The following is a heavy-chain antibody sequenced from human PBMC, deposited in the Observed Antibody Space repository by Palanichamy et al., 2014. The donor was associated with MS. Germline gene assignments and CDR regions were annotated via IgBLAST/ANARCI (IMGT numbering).Heavy chain of an antibody. CDR3: AKTYLRHQLVRSAFDI. CDR2: ISSSGGST. CDR1: GLAFSNYA. V-gene: IGHV3-23*01. D-gene: IGHD6-13*01. J-gene: IGHJ3*02. Sequence: EVQLLESGGGLAQPGGSLRVSCAASGLAFSNYAMTWVRQAPGKGLEWVSGISSSGGSTYYADSVKGRFTISRDNSKDTLSLQMNSLRAEDTAVYYCAKTYLRHQLVRSAFDIWGQGTMATVSS.